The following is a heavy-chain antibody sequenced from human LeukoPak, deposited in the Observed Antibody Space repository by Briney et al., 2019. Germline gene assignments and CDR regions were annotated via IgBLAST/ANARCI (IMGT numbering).Heavy chain of an antibody. Sequence: SETLSLTCTVSGGSISSYYWSWIRQPPGKGLEWIGYIYYSGSTNYNPSLKSRVTKSVDTSKNQFSLKLSSVTAADTAVYYCAREFSYYDSSGYFDYWGQGTLVTVSS. J-gene: IGHJ4*02. V-gene: IGHV4-59*12. CDR2: IYYSGST. CDR3: AREFSYYDSSGYFDY. CDR1: GGSISSYY. D-gene: IGHD3-22*01.